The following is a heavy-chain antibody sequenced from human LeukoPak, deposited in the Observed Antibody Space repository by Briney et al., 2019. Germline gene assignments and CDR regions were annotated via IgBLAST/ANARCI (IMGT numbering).Heavy chain of an antibody. CDR1: GGSFSGYY. D-gene: IGHD4-17*01. J-gene: IGHJ5*02. V-gene: IGHV4-34*01. CDR2: INHSGST. CDR3: AREGYGDYVWFDP. Sequence: NPSETLSLTCAVYGGSFSGYYWSWIRQPPGKGLEWIGEINHSGSTNYNPSLKSRVTISVDTSKNQFSLKLSSVTAADTAVYYCAREGYGDYVWFDPWGQGTRVTVSS.